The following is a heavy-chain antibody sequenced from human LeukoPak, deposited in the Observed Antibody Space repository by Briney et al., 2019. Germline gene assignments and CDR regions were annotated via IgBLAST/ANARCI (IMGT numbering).Heavy chain of an antibody. CDR2: IKQDGSEK. Sequence: GGSLRLSCAASGFTFSSYWMSWVRQAPGKGLEWVANIKQDGSEKYYVDSVKGRFTISTDNAKNSLYLQMNSLRAEDTAVYYCARDRDNDHYYDSRLDAFDIWGQGTMVTVSS. D-gene: IGHD3-22*01. J-gene: IGHJ3*02. CDR3: ARDRDNDHYYDSRLDAFDI. CDR1: GFTFSSYW. V-gene: IGHV3-7*01.